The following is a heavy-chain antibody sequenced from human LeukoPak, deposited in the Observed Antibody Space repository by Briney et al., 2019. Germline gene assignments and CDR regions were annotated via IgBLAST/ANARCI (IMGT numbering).Heavy chain of an antibody. D-gene: IGHD2-2*02. V-gene: IGHV4-38-2*02. CDR3: ARQDGYCSSTSCYIPNAYSFDI. CDR2: IYHSGNT. Sequence: SETLSLTCTVSGGSISTGYYWGWIRQPPGKGLEWIGSIYHSGNTYYNPSLKSRVTISVDTSKNQFSLKLSSVTAADTAVYYCARQDGYCSSTSCYIPNAYSFDIWGQGTMVTVSS. CDR1: GGSISTGYY. J-gene: IGHJ3*02.